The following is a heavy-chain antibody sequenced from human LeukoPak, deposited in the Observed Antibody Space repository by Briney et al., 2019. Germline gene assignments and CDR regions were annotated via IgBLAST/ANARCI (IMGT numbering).Heavy chain of an antibody. J-gene: IGHJ5*02. CDR2: IIPIFGTA. V-gene: IGHV1-69*05. CDR3: AREDMVRGVIATDGNWFDP. CDR1: GGTFSSYA. D-gene: IGHD3-10*01. Sequence: SVKVSCKASGGTFSSYAISWVRQAPGQGLEWMGGIIPIFGTANYAQKFQGRVTMTRDTSTSTVYMELSSLRSEDTAVYYCAREDMVRGVIATDGNWFDPWGQGTLVTVSS.